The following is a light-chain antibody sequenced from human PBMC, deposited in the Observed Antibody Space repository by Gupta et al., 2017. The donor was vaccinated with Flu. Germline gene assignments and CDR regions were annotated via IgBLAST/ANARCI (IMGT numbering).Light chain of an antibody. Sequence: DIQMTHSPASVSACVGDRFTISCRASQMIGIYVHWYQHQGGKAPKFLIYGASKLKGGVPLRFSGSGSGTDFTLTINRLQPEDFATYYCQHRHSTPITFGRGTKVEIK. V-gene: IGKV1-39*01. CDR1: QMIGIY. CDR3: QHRHSTPIT. CDR2: GAS. J-gene: IGKJ4*01.